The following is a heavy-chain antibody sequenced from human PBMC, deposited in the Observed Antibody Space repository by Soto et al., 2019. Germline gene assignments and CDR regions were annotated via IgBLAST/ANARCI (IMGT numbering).Heavy chain of an antibody. CDR3: ARSRYGDYFSGWYFDL. CDR1: GFTFSSYA. V-gene: IGHV3-30-3*01. Sequence: QVQLVESGGGVVQPGRSLRLSCAASGFTFSSYAMHWVHQAPGKGLEWVAVISYDGSNKYYADSVKGRFTISRDNSKNTLYLQMNSLRAEDTAVYYCARSRYGDYFSGWYFDLWGRGTLVTVSS. J-gene: IGHJ2*01. CDR2: ISYDGSNK. D-gene: IGHD4-17*01.